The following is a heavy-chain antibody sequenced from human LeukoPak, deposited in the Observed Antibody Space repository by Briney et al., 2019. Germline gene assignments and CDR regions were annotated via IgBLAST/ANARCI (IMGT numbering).Heavy chain of an antibody. CDR1: GGTFSNYA. J-gene: IGHJ3*02. V-gene: IGHV1-69*13. CDR3: ARDIPGSSGYFNDAFDI. D-gene: IGHD3-22*01. Sequence: SVKVSCQASGGTFSNYAPSWLRPAPAKGVAWMGGIIPIFGTANYAQKFHGRVTITADESTSTAYMELSSLRSEDTAVYYCARDIPGSSGYFNDAFDIWGQGTMVIVSS. CDR2: IIPIFGTA.